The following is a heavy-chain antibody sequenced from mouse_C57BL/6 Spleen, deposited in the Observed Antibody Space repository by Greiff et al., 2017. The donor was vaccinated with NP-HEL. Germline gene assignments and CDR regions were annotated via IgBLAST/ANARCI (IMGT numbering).Heavy chain of an antibody. V-gene: IGHV5-6*01. CDR1: GFTFSSYG. CDR2: ISSGGSYT. D-gene: IGHD2-4*01. J-gene: IGHJ3*01. CDR3: ARQEIYEYDVRFAY. Sequence: EVQLQESGGDLVKPGGSLKLSCAASGFTFSSYGMSWVRQTPDKRLEWVATISSGGSYTYYPDSVKGRFTISRDNAKNTLYLQMSSLKSEDTAMYYCARQEIYEYDVRFAYWGQGTLVTVSA.